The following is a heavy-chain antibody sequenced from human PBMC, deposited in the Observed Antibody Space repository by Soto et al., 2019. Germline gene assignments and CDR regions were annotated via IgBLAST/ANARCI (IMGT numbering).Heavy chain of an antibody. Sequence: PSETLSLTCTVSVGSVTNSSYYWGWIRQSPGKGLEWIGSVYYRGRSYSKSSVKSRVTISVDTSKNQFSLNFNSVTASDTALYYCVSQRTTVLTQAYFDYWGPGALVTVSS. D-gene: IGHD4-17*01. CDR2: VYYRGRS. CDR1: VGSVTNSSYY. J-gene: IGHJ4*02. CDR3: VSQRTTVLTQAYFDY. V-gene: IGHV4-39*01.